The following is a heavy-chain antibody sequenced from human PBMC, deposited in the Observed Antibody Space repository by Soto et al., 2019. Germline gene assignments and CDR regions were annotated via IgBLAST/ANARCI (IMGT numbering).Heavy chain of an antibody. V-gene: IGHV3-7*04. CDR2: IKQDGSEK. CDR1: GFTFSSYW. D-gene: IGHD2-2*01. CDR3: ARAQVYQLLPGYFDY. J-gene: IGHJ4*02. Sequence: EVQLVESGGGLVQPGGSLRLSCAASGFTFSSYWMSWVRQAPGKGLEWVANIKQDGSEKYYVDSVKGRFTISRDNAKNSLYLQMNSPRAEDTAVYYCARAQVYQLLPGYFDYWGQGTLVTVSS.